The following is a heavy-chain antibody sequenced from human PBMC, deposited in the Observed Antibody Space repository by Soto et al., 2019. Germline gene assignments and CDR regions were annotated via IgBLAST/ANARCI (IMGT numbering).Heavy chain of an antibody. J-gene: IGHJ5*02. CDR1: GGSISSGGYS. V-gene: IGHV4-30-2*01. D-gene: IGHD3-22*01. Sequence: PSETLSLTCAVSGGSISSGGYSWSWIRQPPGKGLEWIGYIYHSGSTYYNPSLKSRVTISVDRSKNQFSLKLSSVTAADTAVYYCARPIRYYYERGGQSAWFDPWGQGTLVTVSS. CDR2: IYHSGST. CDR3: ARPIRYYYERGGQSAWFDP.